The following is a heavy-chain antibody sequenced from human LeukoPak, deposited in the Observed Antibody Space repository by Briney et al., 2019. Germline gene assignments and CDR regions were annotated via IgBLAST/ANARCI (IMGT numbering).Heavy chain of an antibody. J-gene: IGHJ4*02. CDR3: AKGGFMTTVTKFDY. V-gene: IGHV3-23*01. D-gene: IGHD4-17*01. CDR1: GFTFSSYA. CDR2: ISGSGGST. Sequence: GGSLRLSCAASGFTFSSYAMSWVRQAPGKGLEWVSAISGSGGSTYYADSAKGRFTISRDNSKNTLYLQMNSLRAEDTAVYYCAKGGFMTTVTKFDYWGQGTLVTVSS.